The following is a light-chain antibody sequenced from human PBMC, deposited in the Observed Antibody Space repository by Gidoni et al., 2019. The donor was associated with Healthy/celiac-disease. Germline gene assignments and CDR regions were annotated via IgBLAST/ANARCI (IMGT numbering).Light chain of an antibody. Sequence: QSALTQPASVSGSPGQSITISCTGTSSDVCCYNYVSWYQQHPGKAPKLMIYEVSNRPSGVSNRFSGSKSGNTASLTISGLQAEDEADYYCSSYTSSSTVVFGGGTKLTVL. V-gene: IGLV2-14*01. CDR1: SSDVCCYNY. CDR2: EVS. J-gene: IGLJ2*01. CDR3: SSYTSSSTVV.